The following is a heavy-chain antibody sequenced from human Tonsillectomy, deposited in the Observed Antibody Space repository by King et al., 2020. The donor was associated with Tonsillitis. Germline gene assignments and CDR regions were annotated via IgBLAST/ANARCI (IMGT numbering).Heavy chain of an antibody. Sequence: QLQESGPGLVKPSETLSLTCTVSGGSISSSGYYWGWIRQPPGKGLEWIGSMYYSGGSYYNPSLGSRVTLSVDTSKNQFSLKLSSVTAEDTAVYYCARHVQYFYDSSGYSPGHVHYFDYWGQGTLVTVSS. D-gene: IGHD3-22*01. J-gene: IGHJ4*02. CDR1: GGSISSSGYY. CDR2: MYYSGGS. V-gene: IGHV4-39*01. CDR3: ARHVQYFYDSSGYSPGHVHYFDY.